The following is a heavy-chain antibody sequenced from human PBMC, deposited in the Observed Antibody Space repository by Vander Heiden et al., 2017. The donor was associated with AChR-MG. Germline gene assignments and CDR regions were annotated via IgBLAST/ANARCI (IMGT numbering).Heavy chain of an antibody. CDR2: ISDSGDNT. V-gene: IGHV3-23*01. J-gene: IGHJ4*02. D-gene: IGHD6-6*01. CDR3: ARGGRIAPRPDFEY. CDR1: GFGFGSYA. Sequence: EVQVLASGGGLVQPGGSLRLSCAASGFGFGSYALNWVRQAPGKGLEWVSSISDSGDNTYYADSVKGRFTISRDNSKNTVYLQMTSLRVEDTALYYCARGGRIAPRPDFEYWGQGTLVTVSS.